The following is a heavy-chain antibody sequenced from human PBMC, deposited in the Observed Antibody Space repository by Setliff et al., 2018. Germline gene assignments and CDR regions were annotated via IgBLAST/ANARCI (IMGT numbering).Heavy chain of an antibody. CDR2: IYSIGSA. Sequence: SETLSLTCTVSGGSITSGNNSWSWIRQPAGKGLEWIGRIYSIGSATYNPSLKGRVTISLDRSENEFSLNLTSVTAADTAVYFCAREPSPSDALDIWCQGTMVTVSS. CDR1: GGSITSGNNS. V-gene: IGHV4-61*02. J-gene: IGHJ3*02. CDR3: AREPSPSDALDI.